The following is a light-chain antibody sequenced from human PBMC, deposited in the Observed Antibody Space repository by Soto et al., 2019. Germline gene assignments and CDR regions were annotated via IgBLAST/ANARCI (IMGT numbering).Light chain of an antibody. CDR3: QQYNNWPPWT. J-gene: IGKJ1*01. CDR1: PSVTNF. CDR2: GTS. V-gene: IGKV3D-15*01. Sequence: EIVLTQSPATLSLSPGERATLSCRASPSVTNFLAWYQQKPGQAPRLLIYGTSSRATGIPDRFSGSGSGTEFTLTISSLQSEDFAVYYCQQYNNWPPWTFGQGTKVDIK.